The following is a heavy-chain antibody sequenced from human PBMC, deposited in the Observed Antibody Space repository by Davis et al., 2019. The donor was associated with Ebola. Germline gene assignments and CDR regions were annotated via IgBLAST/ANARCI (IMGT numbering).Heavy chain of an antibody. Sequence: GESLKISCAASGFTFSNYGMNWVRQAPGKGLEWVAGISDSGGSTHYADSVKGRFTISRDNSKNTLYLQMNSLRAEDTAVYYCAKGISSSCYSGVDDWGQGTLVTVSS. D-gene: IGHD2-15*01. CDR3: AKGISSSCYSGVDD. CDR2: ISDSGGST. V-gene: IGHV3-23*01. CDR1: GFTFSNYG. J-gene: IGHJ4*02.